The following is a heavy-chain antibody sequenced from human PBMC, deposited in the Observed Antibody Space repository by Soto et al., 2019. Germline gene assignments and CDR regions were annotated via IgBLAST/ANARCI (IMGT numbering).Heavy chain of an antibody. J-gene: IGHJ6*02. Sequence: GGSLRLSCAASGFTFSDYYMSWIRQAPGKGLEWVSYISSSSSYTNYADSVKGRFTISRDNAKNSLYLQMNSLRAEDTAVYYCARSGNSGGLYYYYGMDVWGQGTTVTVSS. D-gene: IGHD2-21*02. CDR1: GFTFSDYY. CDR2: ISSSSSYT. V-gene: IGHV3-11*06. CDR3: ARSGNSGGLYYYYGMDV.